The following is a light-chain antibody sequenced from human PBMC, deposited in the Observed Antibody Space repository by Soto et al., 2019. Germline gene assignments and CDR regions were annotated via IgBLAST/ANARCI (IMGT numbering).Light chain of an antibody. CDR1: QSISNS. V-gene: IGKV1-5*01. Sequence: DIQMSQSPSTLSESVGDRVTITCRASQSISNSLAWYQQKPGKAPKLLISDASTLERGVPSRFSGSGSGTEFTLTISSLQPDDFATYYCQHYSTYSRTFGQGTNVAIK. CDR3: QHYSTYSRT. J-gene: IGKJ1*01. CDR2: DAS.